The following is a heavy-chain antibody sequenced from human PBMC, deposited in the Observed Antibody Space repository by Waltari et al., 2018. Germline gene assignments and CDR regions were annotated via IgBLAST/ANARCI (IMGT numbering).Heavy chain of an antibody. CDR3: ARGPRGDH. V-gene: IGHV1-69*04. CDR2: IIAVLETP. J-gene: IGHJ4*02. D-gene: IGHD3-10*01. CDR1: GGSFSTYP. Sequence: QVQLVQSGGEVKELGSSVKVSCKASGGSFSTYPIAWVRQAPGQGLEWMGKIIAVLETPSTAQKVQGRVTSTADKSTSTAYMELSSLGSEDTAVYYCARGPRGDHWGQGTLVTVSS.